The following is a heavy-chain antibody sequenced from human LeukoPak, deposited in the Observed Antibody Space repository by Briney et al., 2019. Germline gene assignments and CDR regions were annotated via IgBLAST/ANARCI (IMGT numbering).Heavy chain of an antibody. Sequence: GRSLRLSCAASGFTFSSYGMHWVRQAPGKGLEWVAVIWYDGSKKYYADSVKGRFTISRDNSKNTLYLQMNSLRAEDTAVYYCARGPYSSSSEVLVDWGQGTLVTVSS. CDR3: ARGPYSSSSEVLVD. CDR1: GFTFSSYG. V-gene: IGHV3-33*01. CDR2: IWYDGSKK. D-gene: IGHD6-6*01. J-gene: IGHJ4*02.